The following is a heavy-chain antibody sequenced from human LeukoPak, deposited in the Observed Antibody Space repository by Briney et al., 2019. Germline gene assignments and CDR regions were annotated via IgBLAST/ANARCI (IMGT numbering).Heavy chain of an antibody. Sequence: PSQTLSLTCTVSGDSIDSGVNYWNWIRQPPGKGLEWIGYIYYSGSTNYNPSLKSRVTISVDTSKNQFSLKLSSVTAADTAVYYCARHSPYYDILTGYYSYYFDYWGQGTLVTVSS. CDR2: IYYSGST. J-gene: IGHJ4*02. D-gene: IGHD3-9*01. V-gene: IGHV4-61*08. CDR1: GDSIDSGVNY. CDR3: ARHSPYYDILTGYYSYYFDY.